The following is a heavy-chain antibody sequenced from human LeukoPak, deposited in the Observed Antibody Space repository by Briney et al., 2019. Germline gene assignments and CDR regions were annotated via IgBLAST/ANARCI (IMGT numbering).Heavy chain of an antibody. V-gene: IGHV3-48*01. CDR2: ISSSSSTI. CDR3: ATEPLYYYYMDA. D-gene: IGHD1-14*01. Sequence: HPGGSLRLSCAASGFSISNYNMNWVRQAPGKGLEWLSSISSSSSTIFYADSVKGRLTISRDNAKNSLFLQMNSLRAEDTAVYYCATEPLYYYYMDAWGKGTTVTVSS. J-gene: IGHJ6*03. CDR1: GFSISNYN.